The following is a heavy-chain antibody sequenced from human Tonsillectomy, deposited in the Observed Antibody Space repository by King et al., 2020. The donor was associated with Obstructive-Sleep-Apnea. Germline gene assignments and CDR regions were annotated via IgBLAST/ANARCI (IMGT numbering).Heavy chain of an antibody. Sequence: VQLVESGGGLVQPGGSLRLSCTASGFTFSTYTMSWVRQAPGKGLVWVSSLSGGGDSTDYADSVKGRFTISRDNSKNTLYLQMNSLTAEDTAVYFCARTIVLLTAIXXPXWFDPWGXGTLVTVXS. CDR2: LSGGGDST. CDR3: ARTIVLLTAIXXPXWFDP. D-gene: IGHD2-21*02. J-gene: IGHJ5*02. V-gene: IGHV3-23*04. CDR1: GFTFSTYT.